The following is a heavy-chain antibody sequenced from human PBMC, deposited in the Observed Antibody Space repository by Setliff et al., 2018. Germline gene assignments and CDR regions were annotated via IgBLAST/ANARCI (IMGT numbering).Heavy chain of an antibody. J-gene: IGHJ5*02. Sequence: SETLSLTCTVSGGSITNSYWSWIRQTPGKGLEWIGYMYTSGTTEYNPSLNSRVTMSLDTSKNQFSLNLSSVTAADTAVYYCARGGGVAAAAWFDPWGQGTLVTVSS. D-gene: IGHD6-13*01. CDR2: MYTSGTT. CDR3: ARGGGVAAAAWFDP. V-gene: IGHV4-4*08. CDR1: GGSITNSY.